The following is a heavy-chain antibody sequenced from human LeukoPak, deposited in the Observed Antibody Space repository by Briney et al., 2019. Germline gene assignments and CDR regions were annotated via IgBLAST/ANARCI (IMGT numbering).Heavy chain of an antibody. D-gene: IGHD6-19*01. CDR3: ARADSSGWYLPDY. V-gene: IGHV3-21*01. CDR2: ISSSSSYI. CDR1: GFTFSSYS. Sequence: SGGSLRLSCAASGFTFSSYSMNWVRQAPGKGVGWVSSISSSSSYIYYADSVKGRFTISRDNAKNSLYLQMNSLRAEDTAVYYCARADSSGWYLPDYWGQGTLVTVSS. J-gene: IGHJ4*02.